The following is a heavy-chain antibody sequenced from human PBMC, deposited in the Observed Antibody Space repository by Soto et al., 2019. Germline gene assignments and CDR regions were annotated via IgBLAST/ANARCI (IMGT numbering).Heavy chain of an antibody. Sequence: WGSLRLSCAASGFTVSSNYMSWVRQAPGKGLEWVSVIYSGGSTYYADSVKGRFTISRDNSKNTLYLQMNSLRAEDTAVYYCARTVRMATPRYYSYGMDVWGQGTTVTLSS. J-gene: IGHJ6*02. V-gene: IGHV3-53*01. CDR2: IYSGGST. CDR3: ARTVRMATPRYYSYGMDV. D-gene: IGHD5-12*01. CDR1: GFTVSSNY.